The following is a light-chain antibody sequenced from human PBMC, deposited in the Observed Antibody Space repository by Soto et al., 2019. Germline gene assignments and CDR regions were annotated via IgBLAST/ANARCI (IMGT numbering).Light chain of an antibody. V-gene: IGKV3-20*01. CDR2: GAS. J-gene: IGKJ4*01. CDR3: QQYGSSPT. Sequence: EIVLTQFPGTLSLSPGERATLSCRASQSVSSSYLAWYQQKPGQAPRVLIYGASSRATGIPERFSGSGSGTDFTLTISRLEPEDFAVYYCQQYGSSPTFGGGTKVEI. CDR1: QSVSSSY.